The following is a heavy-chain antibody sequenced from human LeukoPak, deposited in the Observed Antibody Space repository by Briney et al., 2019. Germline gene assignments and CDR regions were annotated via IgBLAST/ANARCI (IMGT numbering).Heavy chain of an antibody. V-gene: IGHV3-23*01. Sequence: GGSLRLSCAASGFTLSSYAMSWVRQAPGKGLEWVSAISGSGGSTYYADSVKGRFTVSRDNAKNSLYLQMNSLRAEDTAVYYCAREFGGSASGAGYWGQGTLVTVSS. CDR2: ISGSGGST. CDR1: GFTLSSYA. CDR3: AREFGGSASGAGY. J-gene: IGHJ4*02. D-gene: IGHD3-10*01.